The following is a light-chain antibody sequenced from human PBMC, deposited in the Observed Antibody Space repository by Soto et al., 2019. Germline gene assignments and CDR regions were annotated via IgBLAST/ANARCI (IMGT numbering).Light chain of an antibody. CDR3: CSYTTSNTRQIV. V-gene: IGLV2-14*03. CDR2: DVS. CDR1: SSDVGGYNY. J-gene: IGLJ1*01. Sequence: HYDLAQPASVSGFPGQWITIISTGTSSDVGGYNYVSWYQHHPGKAPKLMIYDVSNRPSGVSNRFSGSKSGNTASLTISGLQPEDEADYYCCSYTTSNTRQIVFGTGTKVTVL.